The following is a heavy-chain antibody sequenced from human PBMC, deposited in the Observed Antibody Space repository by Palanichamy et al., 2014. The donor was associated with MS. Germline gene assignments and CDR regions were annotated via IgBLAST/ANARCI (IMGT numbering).Heavy chain of an antibody. D-gene: IGHD2-8*01. J-gene: IGHJ3*02. CDR3: ANNDPSDAFDI. CDR2: IRYDGSNK. V-gene: IGHV3-30*02. CDR1: GFTFSSYG. Sequence: QVRLVESGGGVVQPGGSLRLSCAASGFTFSSYGMQWVRQAPGKGLEWVSFIRYDGSNKYYADSVKGRFTISRDNSKNTLYLQMTSLRPEDTAVYYCANNDPSDAFDIWGQGTMVTVSS.